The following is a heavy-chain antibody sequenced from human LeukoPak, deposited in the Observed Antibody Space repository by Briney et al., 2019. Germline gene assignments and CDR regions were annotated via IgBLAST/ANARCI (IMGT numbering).Heavy chain of an antibody. CDR2: INHSGST. CDR1: GGSFSGYY. Sequence: PSETLSLTCAVYGGSFSGYYWSWIRQPPGKGLEWIGEINHSGSTNYNPSLKSRVTISVDTSKNQFSLKLSSVTAADTAVYYCARGRRDYVWGSYRYLYYYYMDVWGKGTTVTVSS. J-gene: IGHJ6*03. CDR3: ARGRRDYVWGSYRYLYYYYMDV. V-gene: IGHV4-34*01. D-gene: IGHD3-16*02.